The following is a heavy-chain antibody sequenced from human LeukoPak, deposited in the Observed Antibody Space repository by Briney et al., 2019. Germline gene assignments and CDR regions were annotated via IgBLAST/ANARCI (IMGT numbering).Heavy chain of an antibody. V-gene: IGHV1-18*01. CDR1: GYTFTSYG. CDR3: ARENNWFDP. J-gene: IGHJ5*02. Sequence: ASVKLSCNASGYTFTSYGISWVRQPPGQGLEWMGWISAYNGNTDYAQKLQGRVTMTTDTSTTTAYMERRSLRSDGTAVYYCARENNWFDPWGQGTLVTVSS. CDR2: ISAYNGNT.